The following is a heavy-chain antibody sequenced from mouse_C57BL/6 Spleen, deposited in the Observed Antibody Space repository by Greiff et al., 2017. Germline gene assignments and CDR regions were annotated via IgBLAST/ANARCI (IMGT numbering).Heavy chain of an antibody. J-gene: IGHJ2*01. CDR1: GYTFTRYW. CDR2: INPSNGGT. V-gene: IGHV1-53*01. CDR3: ARGGWDEYFGD. Sequence: VQLQQPGTELVKPGAPVKLSCKASGYTFTRYWMHWVKQRPGQGLEWIGNINPSNGGTNYNEKFKSKATLTVDKSSSADHMQRSSRTSEDSAVYYCARGGWDEYFGDWGQGTTLTVA. D-gene: IGHD4-1*01.